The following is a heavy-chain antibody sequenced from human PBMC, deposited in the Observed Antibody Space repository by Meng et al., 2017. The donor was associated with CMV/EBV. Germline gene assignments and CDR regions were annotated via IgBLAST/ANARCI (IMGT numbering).Heavy chain of an antibody. Sequence: LKGFGPPLVKPTQTVTLTCTFSGFSISTSGGGVGWSRQPPGKALEWLALIYWNDDKSYSPYLKSRINITKDTSKNQVVLTMTNMDPVDTDTYYCARIGAAGRFDYWGQGTLVTVSS. CDR1: GFSISTSGGG. D-gene: IGHD6-13*01. J-gene: IGHJ4*02. V-gene: IGHV2-5*01. CDR3: ARIGAAGRFDY. CDR2: IYWNDDK.